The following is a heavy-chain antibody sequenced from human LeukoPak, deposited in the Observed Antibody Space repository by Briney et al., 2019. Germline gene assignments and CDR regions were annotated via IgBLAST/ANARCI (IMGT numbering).Heavy chain of an antibody. V-gene: IGHV5-51*01. Sequence: GASLKISCKGSGYSFTNYWIGWVRQMPGKGLEWMGIIYPGDSDTRYSPSFQGQVTISADKSISTAYLQWSSLKASDTAIYYCARRAPYSSSWYFDYWGQGTLVTVSS. CDR1: GYSFTNYW. J-gene: IGHJ4*02. D-gene: IGHD6-13*01. CDR3: ARRAPYSSSWYFDY. CDR2: IYPGDSDT.